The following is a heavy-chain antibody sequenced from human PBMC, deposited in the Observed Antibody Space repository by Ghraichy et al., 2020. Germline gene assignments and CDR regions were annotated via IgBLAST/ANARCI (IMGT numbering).Heavy chain of an antibody. CDR3: ARGRVLVY. CDR2: IQEDGREK. V-gene: IGHV3-7*01. Sequence: GSLRLSCAASGFTFSNYWMSWVRQAPGKGLEWVANIQEDGREKYYVDSVKGRFTISRDNAEKSLYLQMNSLRAEDTAVYYCARGRVLVYWGQGTLVTVSS. D-gene: IGHD6-6*01. J-gene: IGHJ4*02. CDR1: GFTFSNYW.